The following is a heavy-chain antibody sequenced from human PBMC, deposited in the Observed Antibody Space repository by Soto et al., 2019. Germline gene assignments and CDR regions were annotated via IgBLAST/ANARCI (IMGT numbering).Heavy chain of an antibody. CDR2: IHNNGGT. CDR3: AKRGGATATIPFDS. CDR1: GDCMSRRCYY. D-gene: IGHD1-26*01. Sequence: PLEIKSPTGSVSGDCMSRRCYYLGSIRQYQGEGLEWIGNIHNNGGTQYNPSLDSRVTISVDTYANRFSLRLTSVTASVTAVYSCAKRGGATATIPFDSWRQGTLVIVSS. J-gene: IGHJ4*02. V-gene: IGHV4-39*01.